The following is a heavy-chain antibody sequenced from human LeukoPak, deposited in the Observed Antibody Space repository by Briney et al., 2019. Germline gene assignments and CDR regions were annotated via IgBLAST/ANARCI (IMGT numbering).Heavy chain of an antibody. D-gene: IGHD3-10*01. V-gene: IGHV3-23*01. Sequence: GGSLRLSCSVSGLTLSNYGMSWARQPPGKGLEWVAGISGSGGKTNYADSVKGRFTISRDNPKNILYLQMTSLRVEDTAVYFCAKRGVVIRVFLVGFHKEAYYFDSWGQGALVTVSS. CDR2: ISGSGGKT. J-gene: IGHJ4*02. CDR1: GLTLSNYG. CDR3: AKRGVVIRVFLVGFHKEAYYFDS.